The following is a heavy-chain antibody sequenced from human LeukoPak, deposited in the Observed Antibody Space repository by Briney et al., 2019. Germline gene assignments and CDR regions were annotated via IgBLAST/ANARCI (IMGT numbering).Heavy chain of an antibody. J-gene: IGHJ6*02. Sequence: SETLSLTCSVSDGPINSYYWNWIRRPPGKGLEWIGYIYYNGNTNYSPSLKSRVTMSVDTSKNLFSLKVSSVTAADTAVYYCARGRSNYYGMDVWGQGTTVTVSS. CDR3: ARGRSNYYGMDV. V-gene: IGHV4-59*01. CDR1: DGPINSYY. CDR2: IYYNGNT. D-gene: IGHD1-26*01.